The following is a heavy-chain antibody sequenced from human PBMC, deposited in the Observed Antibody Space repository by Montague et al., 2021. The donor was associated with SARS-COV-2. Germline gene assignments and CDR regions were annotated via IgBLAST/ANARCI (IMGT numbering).Heavy chain of an antibody. CDR3: AHRRSRQWLAGGYFDY. J-gene: IGHJ4*02. V-gene: IGHV2-5*02. CDR2: IYWDDDK. CDR1: GFSLSTSGVG. Sequence: PALVKPTQTLTLTCTFSGFSLSTSGVGVGWISRPPGKALEWLALIYWDDDKRYSPSLKSRLTITKDTSKNQVVLTMTNMDPVDTATYYCAHRRSRQWLAGGYFDYWGQGTLVTVSS. D-gene: IGHD6-19*01.